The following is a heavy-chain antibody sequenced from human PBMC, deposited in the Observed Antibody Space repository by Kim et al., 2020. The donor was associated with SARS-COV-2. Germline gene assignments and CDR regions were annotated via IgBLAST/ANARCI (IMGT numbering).Heavy chain of an antibody. J-gene: IGHJ4*02. D-gene: IGHD6-13*01. V-gene: IGHV1-3*01. CDR3: ARAVNLIAAFDY. Sequence: KYSQKIQGRVTITRYTSASTAYMELSSLRSEDTAVYYCARAVNLIAAFDYWGQGTLVTVSS.